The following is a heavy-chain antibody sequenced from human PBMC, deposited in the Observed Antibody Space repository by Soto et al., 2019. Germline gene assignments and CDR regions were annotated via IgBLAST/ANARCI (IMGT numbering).Heavy chain of an antibody. V-gene: IGHV1-69*13. J-gene: IGHJ4*02. CDR1: GGTFSSYS. Sequence: SVKVSCKASGGTFSSYSISWVRQAPGQGLEWMGGIIPIFGTANYAQNFQGRVTITVDESTSTAYMEVSSLRSEDTAVYYCVGRFRGVDYWGRGTLVTVSS. CDR3: VGRFRGVDY. CDR2: IIPIFGTA. D-gene: IGHD3-10*01.